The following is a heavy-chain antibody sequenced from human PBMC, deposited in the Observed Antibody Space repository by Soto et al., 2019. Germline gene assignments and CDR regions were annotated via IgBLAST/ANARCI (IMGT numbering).Heavy chain of an antibody. CDR2: IYHSGST. CDR3: ASSYDSSGYEPYYYYGMDV. D-gene: IGHD3-22*01. CDR1: GGSISSSNW. V-gene: IGHV4-4*02. J-gene: IGHJ6*02. Sequence: LSLTCAVSGGSISSSNWWSWVRQPPGKGLEWIGEIYHSGSTNYNPSLKSRVTISVDKSKNQFSLKLSSVTAADTAVYYCASSYDSSGYEPYYYYGMDVWGQGTTVTVSS.